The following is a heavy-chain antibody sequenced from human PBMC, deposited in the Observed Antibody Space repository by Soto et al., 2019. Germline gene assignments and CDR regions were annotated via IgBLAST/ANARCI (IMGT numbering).Heavy chain of an antibody. D-gene: IGHD3-9*01. Sequence: GASVKVSCKASGGTFSNYAISWVRQAPGQGLKWMGGIIPIFGTAHYAQKFQGRVTISAGESTSTVYMELSSLRSEDTAVYYCVRDKYYDIVTGYRDSGMDVWGQGTTVTVSS. CDR3: VRDKYYDIVTGYRDSGMDV. CDR2: IIPIFGTA. V-gene: IGHV1-69*13. CDR1: GGTFSNYA. J-gene: IGHJ6*02.